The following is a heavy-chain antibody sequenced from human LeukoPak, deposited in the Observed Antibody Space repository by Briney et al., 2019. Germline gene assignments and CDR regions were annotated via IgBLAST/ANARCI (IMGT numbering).Heavy chain of an antibody. CDR2: INTNTGNP. CDR3: ARVDPAEAGTSFDY. Sequence: ASVKVSCKASGYTFTSYAMNWVRQAPGQGLEWMGWINTNTGNPTYAQAFRGRFVFSLDTSVNTAYLQISSLKSEDTAIYYCARVDPAEAGTSFDYWGQGTLLTVSS. J-gene: IGHJ4*02. CDR1: GYTFTSYA. V-gene: IGHV7-4-1*02. D-gene: IGHD6-13*01.